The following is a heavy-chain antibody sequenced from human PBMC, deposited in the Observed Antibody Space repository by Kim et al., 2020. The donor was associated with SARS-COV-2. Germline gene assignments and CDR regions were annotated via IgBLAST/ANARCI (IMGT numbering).Heavy chain of an antibody. CDR3: ARGGGGRVFGY. CDR2: ISGSGDIT. Sequence: GGSLRLSCAASGFTFSSHAMTWVRQAPGKGLEWVSSISGSGDITNYADSVKGRFTVSRDSSKNTMYVQMNSLRAEDTAVYYCARGGGGRVFGYWGQGALVTVSS. D-gene: IGHD1-26*01. V-gene: IGHV3-23*01. J-gene: IGHJ4*02. CDR1: GFTFSSHA.